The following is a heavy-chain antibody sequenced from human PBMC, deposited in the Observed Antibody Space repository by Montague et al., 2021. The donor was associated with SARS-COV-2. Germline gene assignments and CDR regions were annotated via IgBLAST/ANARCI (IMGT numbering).Heavy chain of an antibody. CDR2: INHSGST. CDR3: ARGDTAMIWFEVYFYGMDV. CDR1: GWSFSGYY. J-gene: IGHJ6*02. V-gene: IGHV4-34*01. Sequence: SESLSLVCAVYGWSFSGYYWSWIRQPPGKGLEWIGDINHSGSTNYNPSLKSRLTISADTSKNQFSLQLTSVTAADTAVYYCARGDTAMIWFEVYFYGMDVWGQGTTVTVSS. D-gene: IGHD5-18*01.